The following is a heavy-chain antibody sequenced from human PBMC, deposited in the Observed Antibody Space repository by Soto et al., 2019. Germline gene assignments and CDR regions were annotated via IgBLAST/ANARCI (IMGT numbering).Heavy chain of an antibody. CDR2: INAGNGDT. CDR3: ARAKIITTLDY. J-gene: IGHJ4*02. Sequence: QVQLVQSGAEGKKPGASVKVSCETSGYTFANYPMHWVRQAPGQTLEWMGWINAGNGDTKYSQKFQGRVTITRDTSASIAYMELSSLRSEDTAVYYCARAKIITTLDYWGQGTLVTVSS. V-gene: IGHV1-3*01. D-gene: IGHD3-10*01. CDR1: GYTFANYP.